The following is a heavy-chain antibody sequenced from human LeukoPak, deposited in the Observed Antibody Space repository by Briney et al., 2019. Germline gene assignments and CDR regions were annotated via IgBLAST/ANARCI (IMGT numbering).Heavy chain of an antibody. V-gene: IGHV5-51*01. J-gene: IGHJ4*02. Sequence: GESLKISCKGSGYSFTSHWIGWVRQMPGKGLEWMGIVNPDDSDTIYSPSFQGQVTISADESITTAYLQWSNLKASDTAMYYCARLRWPRGGRSSFDYWGQGALVTVSS. CDR1: GYSFTSHW. CDR3: ARLRWPRGGRSSFDY. D-gene: IGHD3-10*01. CDR2: VNPDDSDT.